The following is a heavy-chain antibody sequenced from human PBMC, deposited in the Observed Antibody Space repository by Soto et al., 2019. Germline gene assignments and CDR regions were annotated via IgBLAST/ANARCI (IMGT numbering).Heavy chain of an antibody. Sequence: ASVKVSCKASGYTFTGYYMHWVRQAPGQGLEWMGWINPNSGGTNYAQKFQGWVTMTRDTSISTAYMELSRLRSDDTAVYYCARGGSTIFEKPNYYYYYYMDVWGKGTTVTVSS. V-gene: IGHV1-2*04. D-gene: IGHD3-3*01. CDR2: INPNSGGT. J-gene: IGHJ6*03. CDR1: GYTFTGYY. CDR3: ARGGSTIFEKPNYYYYYYMDV.